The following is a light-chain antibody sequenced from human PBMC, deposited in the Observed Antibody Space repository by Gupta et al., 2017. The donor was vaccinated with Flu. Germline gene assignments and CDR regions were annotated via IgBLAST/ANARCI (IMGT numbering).Light chain of an antibody. CDR1: ETISNY. V-gene: IGKV1-39*01. CDR2: TAS. CDR3: QQGDNTPHT. Sequence: DIQMTQSPSSLSASVGDRVTITCRANETISNYLNWYQQKPGKAPKLLIYTASRLQSGVPPRFSGSGSGTDFTLIINSLQPEDFAAYHCQQGDNTPHTFGQGTKVDIK. J-gene: IGKJ2*01.